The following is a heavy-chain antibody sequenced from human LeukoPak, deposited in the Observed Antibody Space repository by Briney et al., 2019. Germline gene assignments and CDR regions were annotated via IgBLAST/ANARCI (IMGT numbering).Heavy chain of an antibody. CDR2: IYTSGST. CDR3: ARTPVLRFLEWLSKPSYYYYGMDV. CDR1: GGSISSYY. Sequence: SETLSRTCTVSGGSISSYYWSWIRQPAGKGLEWIGRIYTSGSTNYNPSLKSRVTISVDTSKNQFSLKLSSVTAADTAVYYCARTPVLRFLEWLSKPSYYYYGMDVWGQGTTVTVSS. V-gene: IGHV4-4*07. J-gene: IGHJ6*02. D-gene: IGHD3-3*01.